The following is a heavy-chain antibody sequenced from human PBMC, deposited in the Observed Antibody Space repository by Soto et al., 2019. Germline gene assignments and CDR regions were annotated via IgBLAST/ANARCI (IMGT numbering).Heavy chain of an antibody. Sequence: VSVQVSFTASGYTFTIYPMPWVRQAPGQRLEWMGWINAGNGNTKYSQKFQGRVTITRDTSASTAYMELSSLRSEDPPLYYCARDPMGIAVAAKDYWGQGVLPTVSS. V-gene: IGHV1-3*01. CDR2: INAGNGNT. D-gene: IGHD6-19*01. J-gene: IGHJ4*02. CDR1: GYTFTIYP. CDR3: ARDPMGIAVAAKDY.